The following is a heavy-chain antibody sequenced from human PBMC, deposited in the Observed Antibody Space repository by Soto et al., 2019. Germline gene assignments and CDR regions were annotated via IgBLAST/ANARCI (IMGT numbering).Heavy chain of an antibody. V-gene: IGHV1-3*01. D-gene: IGHD2-2*01. Sequence: ASVKVSCKASGYTFAPNPLHWVRKAPGQRLEWMGWINAGNGNTKYSQKFQGRVTITADKSTSTAYMELSSLRSEDTAVYYCARDWGRSDVVPAAISAMDVWGQGTTVTVSS. CDR3: ARDWGRSDVVPAAISAMDV. CDR1: GYTFAPNP. J-gene: IGHJ6*02. CDR2: INAGNGNT.